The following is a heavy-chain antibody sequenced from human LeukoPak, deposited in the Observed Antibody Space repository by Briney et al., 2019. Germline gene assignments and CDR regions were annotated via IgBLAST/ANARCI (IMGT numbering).Heavy chain of an antibody. D-gene: IGHD3-3*01. V-gene: IGHV3-30*02. CDR2: IRYDGSNK. Sequence: GGSLRLSCAASGFTFSSYGMHWVRQAPGKGLEWVAFIRYDGSNKYYADSVKGRFTISRDNSKNTLYLQMNSLRAEDTAVYYCAKDARTYYDFWSGYNLDYWGQGTLVTVSS. CDR3: AKDARTYYDFWSGYNLDY. J-gene: IGHJ4*02. CDR1: GFTFSSYG.